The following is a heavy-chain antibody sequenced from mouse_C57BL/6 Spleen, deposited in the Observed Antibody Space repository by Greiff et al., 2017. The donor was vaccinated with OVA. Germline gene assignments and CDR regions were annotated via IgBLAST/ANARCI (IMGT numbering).Heavy chain of an antibody. CDR1: GYTFTSYG. Sequence: QVQLKESGAELARPGASVKLSCKASGYTFTSYGISWVKQRTGQGLEWIGEIYPRSGNTYYNEKFKGKATLTADKSSSTAYMELRSLTSEDSAVYFCARPIYYDGSSYYFDYWGQGTTLTVSS. J-gene: IGHJ2*01. CDR3: ARPIYYDGSSYYFDY. CDR2: IYPRSGNT. V-gene: IGHV1-81*01. D-gene: IGHD1-1*01.